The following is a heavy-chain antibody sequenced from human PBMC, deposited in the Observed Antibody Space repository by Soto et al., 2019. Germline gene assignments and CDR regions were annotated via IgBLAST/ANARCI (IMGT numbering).Heavy chain of an antibody. CDR1: GGSVNSGDYY. CDR2: IYYSGST. CDR3: ARVSDSSGYSTPLDY. Sequence: SETLSLTCTVSGGSVNSGDYYWSWIRQHPGKGLEWIGYIYYSGSTYYNPSLKSRVTISVDTSKNQFSLKLSSVTAADTAVYYCARVSDSSGYSTPLDYWGQGTLVTVSS. J-gene: IGHJ4*02. D-gene: IGHD3-22*01. V-gene: IGHV4-31*03.